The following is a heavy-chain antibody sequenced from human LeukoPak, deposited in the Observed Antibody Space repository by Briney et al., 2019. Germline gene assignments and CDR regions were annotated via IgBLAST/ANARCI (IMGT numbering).Heavy chain of an antibody. CDR3: ARSLMVGATYPYH. J-gene: IGHJ5*02. Sequence: PGGSLRLSCAASGFTFSSYEMNWVRQAPGKGLEWVSYISSSGSTIYYADSVKGRFTISRDNAKNSLYLQLNSLRAEDTAVYYCARSLMVGATYPYHWGQGTLVTVSS. CDR1: GFTFSSYE. V-gene: IGHV3-48*03. CDR2: ISSSGSTI. D-gene: IGHD1-26*01.